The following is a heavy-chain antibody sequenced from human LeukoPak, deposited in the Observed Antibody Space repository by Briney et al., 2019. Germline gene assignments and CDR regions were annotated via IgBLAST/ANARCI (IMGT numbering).Heavy chain of an antibody. CDR1: GGSISSGGYY. D-gene: IGHD5-18*01. J-gene: IGHJ4*02. CDR3: ASASGIQLWLEPYYFDY. Sequence: SETLSLTCTVSGGSISSGGYYWSWIRQHPGKGLEWIGYIYYSGSTYYNPSLKSRVTISVDTSKNQFSLKLSSVTAADTAVYYCASASGIQLWLEPYYFDYWGQGTLVTVSS. V-gene: IGHV4-31*03. CDR2: IYYSGST.